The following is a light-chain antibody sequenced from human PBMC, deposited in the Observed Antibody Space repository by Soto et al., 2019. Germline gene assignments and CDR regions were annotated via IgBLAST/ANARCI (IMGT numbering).Light chain of an antibody. V-gene: IGLV2-14*01. CDR3: TSYTNRYTYV. CDR2: NVY. CDR1: SSDVGGYDY. J-gene: IGLJ1*01. Sequence: QSVLTQPASVSGSPGQSITISCTGISSDVGGYDYVGWYQQHPGKAPKLMIYNVYNRPSGVSFRFSGSKSGNTASLTISGLQTEDEADYYCTSYTNRYTYVFGTGTKVTVL.